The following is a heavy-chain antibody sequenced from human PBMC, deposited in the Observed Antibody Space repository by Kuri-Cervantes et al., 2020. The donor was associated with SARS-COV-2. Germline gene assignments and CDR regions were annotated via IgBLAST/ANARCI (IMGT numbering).Heavy chain of an antibody. D-gene: IGHD2-15*01. CDR2: ISSSSSYI. Sequence: GESLKISCAASGFTVSSNYMSWVRQAPGKGLEWVSSISSSSSYIYYADSVKGRFTISRDSAKNSLYLQMNSLRAEDTAVYYCAKDQHGIVVVVAAIDYWGQGTLVTVSS. CDR3: AKDQHGIVVVVAAIDY. V-gene: IGHV3-21*01. J-gene: IGHJ4*02. CDR1: GFTVSSNY.